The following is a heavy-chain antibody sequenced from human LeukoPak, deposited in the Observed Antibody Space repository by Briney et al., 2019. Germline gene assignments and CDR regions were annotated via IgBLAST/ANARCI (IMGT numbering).Heavy chain of an antibody. Sequence: PGGSLRLSCAASGFTFSNAWMSWVRQAPGKGLEWVGRIKSKTDGGTTDYAAPVKGRFTIPRDDSKNTLYLQMNSLKTEDTAVYYCTTEYDFWSGYQDWGQGALVTVSS. CDR3: TTEYDFWSGYQD. CDR2: IKSKTDGGTT. V-gene: IGHV3-15*01. J-gene: IGHJ4*02. D-gene: IGHD3-3*01. CDR1: GFTFSNAW.